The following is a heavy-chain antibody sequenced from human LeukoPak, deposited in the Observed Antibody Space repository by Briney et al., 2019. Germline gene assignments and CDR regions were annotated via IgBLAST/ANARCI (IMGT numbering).Heavy chain of an antibody. CDR3: ARGHLVVPAAIPSTVYYYYYYGMAV. Sequence: PGGSLRLSCAASGFTFSSYWMHWVRHAPGKGLVWVSRINSDGSSTSYADSVKGRFTISRDNAKNTLYPQMNSLRAEDTAVYYCARGHLVVPAAIPSTVYYYYYYGMAVWGQGTTVTVSS. V-gene: IGHV3-74*01. J-gene: IGHJ6*02. CDR1: GFTFSSYW. CDR2: INSDGSST. D-gene: IGHD2-2*01.